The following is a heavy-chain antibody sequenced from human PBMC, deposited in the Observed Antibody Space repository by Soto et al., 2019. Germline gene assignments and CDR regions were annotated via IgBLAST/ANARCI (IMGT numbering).Heavy chain of an antibody. CDR3: ARDYFDSSDYTTNWFDP. V-gene: IGHV4-39*01. D-gene: IGHD3-22*01. J-gene: IGHJ5*02. Sequence: SETLSLTCSVSGDSISNSRFYWAWIRRPPGEGLEWIGSIYHTGNAYYNPSLKSRVTIFVDTSKNQFSLKLTSVIAADTALYYCARDYFDSSDYTTNWFDPWGQGTLVTVSS. CDR1: GDSISNSRFY. CDR2: IYHTGNA.